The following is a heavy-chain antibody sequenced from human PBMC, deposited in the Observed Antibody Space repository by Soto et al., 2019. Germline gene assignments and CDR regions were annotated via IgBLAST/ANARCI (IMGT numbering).Heavy chain of an antibody. V-gene: IGHV3-33*01. J-gene: IGHJ4*02. CDR3: AIDGSYGPDDDLDY. D-gene: IGHD5-18*01. Sequence: PGGSLRLSCAASGFTFSSYGMHWFRQAPGKGLEWVAVIWYDGSNKYYADSVKGRFTISRDNSKNTLYLQMNSLRAEDTAVYYCAIDGSYGPDDDLDYRGQGNLLTVSS. CDR2: IWYDGSNK. CDR1: GFTFSSYG.